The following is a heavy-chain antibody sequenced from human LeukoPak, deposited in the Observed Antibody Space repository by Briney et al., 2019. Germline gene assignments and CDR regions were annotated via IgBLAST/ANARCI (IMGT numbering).Heavy chain of an antibody. D-gene: IGHD3-10*01. CDR1: GVSITKYL. Sequence: PSETLSLTCDVSGVSITKYLWNWIRQSPGKGLEWIGYLDVTGKKKYASFFESRVTISGDISKNQFSLRLTSLTAADTAVYFCARSKFGFGATNFGTWGQGTLVSVSS. V-gene: IGHV4-59*01. CDR2: LDVTGKK. J-gene: IGHJ5*02. CDR3: ARSKFGFGATNFGT.